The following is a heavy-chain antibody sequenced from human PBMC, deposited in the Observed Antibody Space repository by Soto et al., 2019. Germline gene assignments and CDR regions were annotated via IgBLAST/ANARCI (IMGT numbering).Heavy chain of an antibody. Sequence: VQLVQSGGGLVQPGGSLRLSCEASGFSFSSYWMTWVRQAPGKGLEWVATIKQDGSEEYYVDSVKGRFTISRDNAKNSLHLQMNGLRAEDTAVYYCARAYQYDSSFGAFDIWGQGTLVTVST. V-gene: IGHV3-7*01. CDR2: IKQDGSEE. CDR3: ARAYQYDSSFGAFDI. CDR1: GFSFSSYW. J-gene: IGHJ3*02. D-gene: IGHD3-9*01.